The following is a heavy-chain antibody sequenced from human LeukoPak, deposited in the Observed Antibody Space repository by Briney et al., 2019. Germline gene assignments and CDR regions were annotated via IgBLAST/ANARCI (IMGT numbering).Heavy chain of an antibody. J-gene: IGHJ4*02. CDR2: ISGSGGST. CDR1: GFTFSSYS. CDR3: AKLATLVVPLDY. V-gene: IGHV3-23*01. Sequence: GGSLRLSCAASGFTFSSYSMNWVRQAPGKGLEWVSAISGSGGSTYYADSVKGRFTISRDNSKNTLNLQMNSLRAEDTAVYYCAKLATLVVPLDYWGQGTLVTVSS. D-gene: IGHD2-8*02.